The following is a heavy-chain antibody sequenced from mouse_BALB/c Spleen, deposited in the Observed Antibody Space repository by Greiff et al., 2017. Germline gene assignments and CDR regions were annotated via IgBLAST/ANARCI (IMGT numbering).Heavy chain of an antibody. Sequence: EVKLQESGPSLVKPSQTLSLTCSVTGDSITSGYWNWIRKFPGNKLEYMGYISYSGSTYYNPSLKSRISITRDTSKNQYYLQLNSVTTEDTATYYCARSITTARVFDYWGQGTTLTVSS. CDR3: ARSITTARVFDY. CDR1: GDSITSGY. D-gene: IGHD1-2*01. J-gene: IGHJ2*01. CDR2: ISYSGST. V-gene: IGHV3-8*02.